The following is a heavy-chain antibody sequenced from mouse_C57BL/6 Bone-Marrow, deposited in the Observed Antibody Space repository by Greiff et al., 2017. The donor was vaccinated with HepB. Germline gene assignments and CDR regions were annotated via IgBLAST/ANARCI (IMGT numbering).Heavy chain of an antibody. CDR1: GYTFTDYY. Sequence: VQLKESGPVLVKPGASVKMSCKASGYTFTDYYMNWVKQSHGKSLVWIGVINPYNGGTSYNQKFKGKATLTVDKSSSTAYMALNSLTSEDSAVYYCAYYYGSSYPDYWGQGTTLTVSS. J-gene: IGHJ2*01. D-gene: IGHD1-1*01. CDR3: AYYYGSSYPDY. CDR2: INPYNGGT. V-gene: IGHV1-19*01.